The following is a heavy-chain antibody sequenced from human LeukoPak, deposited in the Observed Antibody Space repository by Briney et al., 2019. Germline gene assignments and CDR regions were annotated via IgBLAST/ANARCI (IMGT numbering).Heavy chain of an antibody. D-gene: IGHD5-12*01. CDR1: GFTFDDYA. J-gene: IGHJ4*02. CDR3: AKAIDVDASYYFDY. V-gene: IGHV3-9*01. CDR2: ISWNSVNI. Sequence: SLRLSCAASGFTFDDYAMHWVRQAPGKGLEWVSGISWNSVNIDYADSVKGRFTISRDNAKNSLYLQMNSLRAEDAALYYCAKAIDVDASYYFDYWGQGTLVTVSS.